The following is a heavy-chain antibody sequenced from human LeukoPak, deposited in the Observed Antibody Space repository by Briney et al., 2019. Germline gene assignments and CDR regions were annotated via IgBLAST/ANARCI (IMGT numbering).Heavy chain of an antibody. Sequence: GGSLRLSCAASGFTFSTYVMHWVRQAPGKGLEWVAFIRYDGGNKYYADSVKGRFTISRDNSKNTLYLQMNSLRAEDMALYYCAKDFFGELLYYFDYWGQGTLVTVSS. V-gene: IGHV3-30*02. CDR2: IRYDGGNK. D-gene: IGHD3-16*01. CDR1: GFTFSTYV. CDR3: AKDFFGELLYYFDY. J-gene: IGHJ4*02.